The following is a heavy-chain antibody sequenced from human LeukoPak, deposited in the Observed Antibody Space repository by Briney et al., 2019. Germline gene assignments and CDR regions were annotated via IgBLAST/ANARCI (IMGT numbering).Heavy chain of an antibody. J-gene: IGHJ4*02. CDR3: ARQWADFWSGYYLVFDY. CDR1: GGSISSSSHY. V-gene: IGHV4-39*01. D-gene: IGHD3-3*01. CDR2: IYYSGST. Sequence: SETLSLTCTVSGGSISSSSHYWGWIRQPPGKGLEWIGSIYYSGSTYYNPSLKSRVTISVDTSKNQFSLKLSSVTAADTAVYYCARQWADFWSGYYLVFDYWGQGTLVTVSS.